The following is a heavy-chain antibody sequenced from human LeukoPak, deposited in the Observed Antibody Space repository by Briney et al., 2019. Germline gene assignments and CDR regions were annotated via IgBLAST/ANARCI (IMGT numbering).Heavy chain of an antibody. Sequence: QPGGSLRLSCAATGFTFSAYWMGWVRQAPGKGLQWVANINRDGVEKYYVDSLKGRFTISRDNGKNSLYLQINNLRAEDTAVYYCARPSSRIYFDYWGQGTLVTVSS. CDR1: GFTFSAYW. J-gene: IGHJ4*02. V-gene: IGHV3-7*05. D-gene: IGHD1-14*01. CDR3: ARPSSRIYFDY. CDR2: INRDGVEK.